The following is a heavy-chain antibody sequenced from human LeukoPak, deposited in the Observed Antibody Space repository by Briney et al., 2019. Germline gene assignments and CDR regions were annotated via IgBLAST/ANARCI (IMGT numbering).Heavy chain of an antibody. D-gene: IGHD3-10*01. CDR3: ARGLWDYYRFDY. V-gene: IGHV4-34*01. CDR1: GGSFSGYY. CDR2: INHSGST. Sequence: SETLSLTCAVYGGSFSGYYWSWIRQPPGKGLEWIGEINHSGSTNYNPSLKSRVTISVDTSKNQFSLKLSSVTAADTAVYYCARGLWDYYRFDYWGQGTLVTVSS. J-gene: IGHJ4*02.